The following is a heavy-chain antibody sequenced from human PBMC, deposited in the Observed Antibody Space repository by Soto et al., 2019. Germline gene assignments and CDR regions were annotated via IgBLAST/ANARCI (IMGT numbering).Heavy chain of an antibody. J-gene: IGHJ6*02. CDR3: PRDDVDTAMPYGMDV. V-gene: IGHV1-69*12. Sequence: QVQLVQSGAAVKKPGSSVKVSCKASGGTFSSYAISWVRQAPGQGLEWMGGIIPIFGTANYEQKFQGRVTITAGESTSTAYMGLSSLRSGDTAVYYCPRDDVDTAMPYGMDVWGQGTTVTVSS. CDR2: IIPIFGTA. CDR1: GGTFSSYA. D-gene: IGHD5-18*01.